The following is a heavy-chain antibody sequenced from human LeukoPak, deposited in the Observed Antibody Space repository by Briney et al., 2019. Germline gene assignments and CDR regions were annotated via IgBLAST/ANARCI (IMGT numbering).Heavy chain of an antibody. V-gene: IGHV3-48*03. Sequence: TGGSLRLSCAASGFTFSSYEMNWVRQAPGKGPEWVSYISSSGSTIYYADSVKGRFTISRDNAKNSLYLQMNSLRAEDTAVYYCARDWDFSNYYYGMDVWGQGTTVTVSS. D-gene: IGHD3-3*01. CDR2: ISSSGSTI. CDR1: GFTFSSYE. CDR3: ARDWDFSNYYYGMDV. J-gene: IGHJ6*02.